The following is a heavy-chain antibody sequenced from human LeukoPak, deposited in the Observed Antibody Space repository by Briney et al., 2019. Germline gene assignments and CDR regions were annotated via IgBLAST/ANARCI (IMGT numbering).Heavy chain of an antibody. J-gene: IGHJ4*02. Sequence: PGGSLRLSCAASGFTFSDYYMSWIRQAPGKGLEWVSYISSSGSTIYYADSVKGRFTISRGNAKNSLYLQMNSLRAEDTAVYYCARVRRQWLVYFDYWGQGTLVTVSS. CDR1: GFTFSDYY. D-gene: IGHD6-19*01. CDR2: ISSSGSTI. V-gene: IGHV3-11*04. CDR3: ARVRRQWLVYFDY.